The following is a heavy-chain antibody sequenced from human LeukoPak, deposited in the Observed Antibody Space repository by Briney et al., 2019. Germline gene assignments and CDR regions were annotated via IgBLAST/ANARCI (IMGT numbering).Heavy chain of an antibody. CDR3: ARLDGYQLLLARFDP. D-gene: IGHD2-2*01. J-gene: IGHJ5*02. CDR1: GGSFSGYY. Sequence: PSETLSLTCAVYGGSFSGYYWSWIRQPPGKGLEWIGEINHSGSTNYNPSLKSRVTISVDTSKNQFSLKLSSVTAADTAVYYCARLDGYQLLLARFDPWGQGTLVTVSS. V-gene: IGHV4-34*01. CDR2: INHSGST.